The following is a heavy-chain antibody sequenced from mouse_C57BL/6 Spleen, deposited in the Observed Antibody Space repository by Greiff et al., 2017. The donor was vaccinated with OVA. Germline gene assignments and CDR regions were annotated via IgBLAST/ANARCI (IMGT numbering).Heavy chain of an antibody. V-gene: IGHV1-53*01. CDR1: GYTFTSYG. CDR3: ASSPSIYGSSSWFAY. J-gene: IGHJ3*01. D-gene: IGHD1-1*01. Sequence: VQLEESGPELVKPGASVKLSCKASGYTFTSYGMHWVKQRPGQGLEWIGYINPSNGGTNYTEKFKGKATMTVDKSTSTAYMQLSSLTSDHSAVYYCASSPSIYGSSSWFAYWGQGTLLTVSA. CDR2: INPSNGGT.